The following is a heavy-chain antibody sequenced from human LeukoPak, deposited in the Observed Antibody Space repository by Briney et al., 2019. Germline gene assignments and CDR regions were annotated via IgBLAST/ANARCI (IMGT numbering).Heavy chain of an antibody. D-gene: IGHD3-10*01. J-gene: IGHJ4*02. CDR3: ARDRGFGELSYAFDI. Sequence: PSETLSLTCTVSGGSISSYYWSWIRQPPGKGLEWFGYIYYSGSINYNPSLKSRVTISVDTSKNQFSLKLRSVTAADTAVYYCARDRGFGELSYAFDIWGQGTLVTVSS. CDR2: IYYSGSI. CDR1: GGSISSYY. V-gene: IGHV4-59*12.